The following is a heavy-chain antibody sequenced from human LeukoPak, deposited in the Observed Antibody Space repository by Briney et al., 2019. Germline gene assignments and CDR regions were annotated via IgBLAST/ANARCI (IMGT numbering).Heavy chain of an antibody. D-gene: IGHD6-6*01. CDR3: ARVGLGYSSSSYHDY. J-gene: IGHJ4*02. CDR2: ISAYNGNT. CDR1: GYTFTSYG. Sequence: ASVKVSCKASGYTFTSYGISWVRQAPGQGLEWMGWISAYNGNTNYAQKLQGRVTITTDTSTSKASMELRSLRSDDTAVYYCARVGLGYSSSSYHDYWGQGTLVTVSS. V-gene: IGHV1-18*01.